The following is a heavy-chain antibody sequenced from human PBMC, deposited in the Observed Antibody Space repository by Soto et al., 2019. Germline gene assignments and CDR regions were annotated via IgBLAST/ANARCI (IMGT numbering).Heavy chain of an antibody. D-gene: IGHD5-12*01. V-gene: IGHV1-69*12. CDR2: IIPIFGTA. J-gene: IGHJ6*02. CDR1: GGTFSTYA. Sequence: QVQLVQSGAEVMQPGSSVRVSCKASGGTFSTYAISWVRQAPGQGLEWMGGIIPIFGTADYAQKFQGRVTITADESTTTAYMELSSLRSEDTAVYFCARDKGRVRLGRNYYYRMDVWGQGTTVTVSS. CDR3: ARDKGRVRLGRNYYYRMDV.